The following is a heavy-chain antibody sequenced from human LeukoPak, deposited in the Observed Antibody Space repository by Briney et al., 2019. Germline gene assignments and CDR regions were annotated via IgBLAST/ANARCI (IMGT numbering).Heavy chain of an antibody. CDR2: INPNSGGT. D-gene: IGHD3-22*01. Sequence: ASVKVSCKASGYTFTGYYMHWVRQAPGQGLEWMGWINPNSGGTNYAQKFQGRVTMTRDTSISTAYMELSSLRSEDTAVYYCARGGDSSGDNWFDPWGQGTLVTVSS. CDR3: ARGGDSSGDNWFDP. CDR1: GYTFTGYY. J-gene: IGHJ5*02. V-gene: IGHV1-2*02.